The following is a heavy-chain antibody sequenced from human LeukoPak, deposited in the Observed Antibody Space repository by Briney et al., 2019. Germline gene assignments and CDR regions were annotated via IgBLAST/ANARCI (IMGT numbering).Heavy chain of an antibody. CDR3: ARESAIAAAAGAFDI. D-gene: IGHD6-13*01. J-gene: IGHJ3*02. Sequence: ASVKVSCKASGYTFTRYSMNWVRQAPGRGLEWMGWINTNTGNPTYARGFTGRFVFSLDTSVGTAYLQISSLKAEDTAVYYCARESAIAAAAGAFDIWGQGTMVTVSS. V-gene: IGHV7-4-1*02. CDR1: GYTFTRYS. CDR2: INTNTGNP.